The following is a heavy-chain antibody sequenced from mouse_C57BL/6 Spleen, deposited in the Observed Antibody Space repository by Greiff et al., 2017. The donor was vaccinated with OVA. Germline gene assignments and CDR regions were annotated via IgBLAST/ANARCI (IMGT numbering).Heavy chain of an antibody. CDR2: IYPGDGDT. CDR1: GYAFSSSW. CDR3: ASYEYDEGYFDY. V-gene: IGHV1-82*01. Sequence: QVQLQQSGPELVKPGASVKISCKASGYAFSSSWMNWVKQRPGKGLEWIGRIYPGDGDTNYNGKFKGKATLTADKSSSTAYMQLSSLTSEDSAVYVCASYEYDEGYFDYWGQGTTLTVSS. J-gene: IGHJ2*01. D-gene: IGHD2-4*01.